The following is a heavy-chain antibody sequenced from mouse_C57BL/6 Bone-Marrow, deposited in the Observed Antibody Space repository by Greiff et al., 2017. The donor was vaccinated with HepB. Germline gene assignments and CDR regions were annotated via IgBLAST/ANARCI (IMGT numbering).Heavy chain of an antibody. CDR3: ERDSRYYGSSWFDY. CDR1: GYTFTSYW. Sequence: QVQLQQPGAELVRPGSSVKLSCKASGYTFTSYWMHWVKQRPIQGLEWIGNIDPSDSETNYNQKFKDKATLTVDKSSSTASMQLSSLTSEDSAVYYCERDSRYYGSSWFDYWGQGTLVTVSA. CDR2: IDPSDSET. V-gene: IGHV1-52*01. D-gene: IGHD1-1*01. J-gene: IGHJ3*01.